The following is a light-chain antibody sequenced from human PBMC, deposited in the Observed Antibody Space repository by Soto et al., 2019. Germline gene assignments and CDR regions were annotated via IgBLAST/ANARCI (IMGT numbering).Light chain of an antibody. Sequence: ILLTQSPGILSLSPGERVTLSCRASQTVSRNYLGWFQQKPGRAPRLLIYGVSSRADGIPDRFTGSGSGTDFTLTISRLEPEDFAVYFCQQYGNSPWAFGQGTKVDNK. CDR3: QQYGNSPWA. CDR1: QTVSRNY. CDR2: GVS. J-gene: IGKJ1*01. V-gene: IGKV3-20*01.